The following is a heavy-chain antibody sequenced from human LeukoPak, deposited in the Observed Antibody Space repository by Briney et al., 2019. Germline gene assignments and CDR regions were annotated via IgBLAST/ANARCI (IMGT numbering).Heavy chain of an antibody. Sequence: SETLSLTCTVSGGSISSGGYYWSWIRQHPGKGPEWIGYIYYSGSTYYNPSLKSRVTISVDTSKNQFSLKLSSVTAADTAVYYCARAVPNSSSLLRYFDLWGRGTLVTVSS. CDR1: GGSISSGGYY. J-gene: IGHJ2*01. CDR3: ARAVPNSSSLLRYFDL. CDR2: IYYSGST. D-gene: IGHD6-13*01. V-gene: IGHV4-31*03.